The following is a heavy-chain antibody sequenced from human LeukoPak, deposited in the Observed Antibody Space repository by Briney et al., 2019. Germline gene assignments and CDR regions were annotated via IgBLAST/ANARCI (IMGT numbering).Heavy chain of an antibody. Sequence: ASVKVSCKASGGTFSSYAISWVRQAPGQGLEWMGRIIPIFGTANYAQKFQGRVTITTDESTSTAYMELSSLRSEDTAVYYCARDSVLMVYATPNDSFDIWGQGTMVTVSS. V-gene: IGHV1-69*05. CDR2: IIPIFGTA. D-gene: IGHD2-8*01. CDR1: GGTFSSYA. J-gene: IGHJ3*02. CDR3: ARDSVLMVYATPNDSFDI.